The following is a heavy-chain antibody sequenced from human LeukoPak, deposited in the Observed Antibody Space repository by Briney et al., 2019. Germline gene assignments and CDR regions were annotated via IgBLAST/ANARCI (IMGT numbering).Heavy chain of an antibody. CDR3: AKDLSIAVAGTYSV. CDR1: GFTFSSYA. V-gene: IGHV3-23*01. J-gene: IGHJ4*02. CDR2: ISGSGGST. Sequence: GSLRLSCAASGFTFSSYAMSWVRQAPGKGLEWVSAISGSGGSTYYADSVKGRFTISRDNSKNTLYLQMNSLRAEDTAVYYCAKDLSIAVAGTYSVWGQGTLVTVSS. D-gene: IGHD6-19*01.